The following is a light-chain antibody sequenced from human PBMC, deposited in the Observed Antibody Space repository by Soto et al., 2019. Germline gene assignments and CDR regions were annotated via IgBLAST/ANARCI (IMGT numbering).Light chain of an antibody. CDR3: QQYNSVPLT. CDR1: RSVSSW. Sequence: DITMTQSPSTLSASVGDRVTITCRASRSVSSWLAWYQQKPGKAPKLLIYKAASLESGVPSRFSGSGSGTEFTLTLSSLQPDDFATYYCQQYNSVPLTFGGGTKVEIK. V-gene: IGKV1-5*03. J-gene: IGKJ4*01. CDR2: KAA.